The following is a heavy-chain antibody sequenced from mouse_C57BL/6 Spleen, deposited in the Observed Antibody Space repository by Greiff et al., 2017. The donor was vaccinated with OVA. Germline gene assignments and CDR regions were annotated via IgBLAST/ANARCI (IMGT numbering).Heavy chain of an antibody. CDR3: ARWMITTRYYAMDY. J-gene: IGHJ4*01. CDR2: INPSTGGT. CDR1: GYSFTGYY. D-gene: IGHD2-4*01. Sequence: EVQLQQSGPELVKPGASVKISCKASGYSFTGYYMNWVKQSPEKSLEWIGEINPSTGGTTYNQKFKAKATLTVDKSSSTAYMQLKSLTSEDSAVYYCARWMITTRYYAMDYWGQGTSVTVSS. V-gene: IGHV1-42*01.